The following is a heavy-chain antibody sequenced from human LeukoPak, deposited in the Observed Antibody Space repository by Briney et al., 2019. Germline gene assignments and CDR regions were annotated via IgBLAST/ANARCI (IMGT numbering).Heavy chain of an antibody. CDR1: GLAFSGSA. Sequence: GGSLKLSCAVSGLAFSGSAIHWVRQASGKGLEWVAVISYDGSNKYYADSGKGRFTFSRDNSKNTLYLQMNSLRVEDTAVYYCARETVAVAGGFGYWGQGTLVTVSS. D-gene: IGHD6-19*01. J-gene: IGHJ4*02. V-gene: IGHV3-30-3*01. CDR3: ARETVAVAGGFGY. CDR2: ISYDGSNK.